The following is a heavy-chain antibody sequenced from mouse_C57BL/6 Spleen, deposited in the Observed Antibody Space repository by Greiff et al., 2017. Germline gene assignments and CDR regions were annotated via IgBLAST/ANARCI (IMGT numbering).Heavy chain of an antibody. CDR2: IYPGDGDT. D-gene: IGHD1-1*01. V-gene: IGHV1-80*01. Sequence: VQLQESGAELVQPGASVKISCKASGYAFSSYWMNWVKQRPGKGLEWIGQIYPGDGDTNYTGKFKGRAILTSDKPSSTDYMQLRSRTSEDSAVYFCARLTVVAVRDYFDYWGQGTTLTVSS. CDR3: ARLTVVAVRDYFDY. CDR1: GYAFSSYW. J-gene: IGHJ2*01.